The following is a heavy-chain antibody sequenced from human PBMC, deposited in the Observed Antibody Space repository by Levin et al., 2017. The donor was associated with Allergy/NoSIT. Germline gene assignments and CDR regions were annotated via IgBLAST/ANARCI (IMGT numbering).Heavy chain of an antibody. CDR3: ARQDSGYDFTYYYYYGMDV. CDR1: GFTCSSYA. Sequence: GESLKISCAASGFTCSSYAMHWVRQAPGKGLEWVAVISYDGSNKYYADSVKGRFTISRDNSKNTLYLQMNSLRAEDTAVYYCARQDSGYDFTYYYYYGMDVWGQGTTVTVSS. CDR2: ISYDGSNK. V-gene: IGHV3-30*04. J-gene: IGHJ6*02. D-gene: IGHD5-12*01.